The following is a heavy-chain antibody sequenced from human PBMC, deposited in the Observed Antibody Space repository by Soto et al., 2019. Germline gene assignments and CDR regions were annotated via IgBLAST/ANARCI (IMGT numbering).Heavy chain of an antibody. J-gene: IGHJ6*04. V-gene: IGHV6-1*01. CDR3: GGGVQQGSRFCYYYYGMDV. D-gene: IGHD3-3*01. CDR1: GDSVSSNSAA. CDR2: TYYRSKWYN. Sequence: SQTLSLTCAISGDSVSSNSAAWNWIRQSPSRGLEWLGRTYYRSKWYNDYAVSVKSRITINPDTSKNQFSLQLNSVTPEDTAVYYCGGGVQQGSRFCYYYYGMDVWGKGTTVTVSS.